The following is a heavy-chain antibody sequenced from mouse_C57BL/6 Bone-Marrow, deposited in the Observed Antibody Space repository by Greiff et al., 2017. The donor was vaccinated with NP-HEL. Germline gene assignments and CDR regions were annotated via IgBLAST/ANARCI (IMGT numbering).Heavy chain of an antibody. V-gene: IGHV1-69*01. D-gene: IGHD1-2*01. CDR1: GYTFTSYW. CDR3: ASALRRGAWFAY. CDR2: IDPSDSYT. J-gene: IGHJ3*01. Sequence: VQLQQPGAELVMPGASVKLSCKASGYTFTSYWMHWVKQRPGQGLEWIGEIDPSDSYTNYNQKFKGKSTLTVDKSSSTAYMQLSSLTSEDSAFYYCASALRRGAWFAYWGQGTLVTVSA.